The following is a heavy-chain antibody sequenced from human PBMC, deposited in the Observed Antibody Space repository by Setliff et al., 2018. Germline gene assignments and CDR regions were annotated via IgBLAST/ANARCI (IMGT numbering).Heavy chain of an antibody. J-gene: IGHJ4*02. CDR1: GYTFTGYY. CDR2: INPNSGGT. CDR3: ARGSWLREYYFDY. V-gene: IGHV1-2*06. Sequence: GASVKVSCKASGYTFTGYYMHWVRQAPGQGLEWMGRINPNSGGTNYAQKFQGRVTMTRDTSISTAYMELSRLRSDDTAVYYCARGSWLREYYFDYWGQGTLVTVSS. D-gene: IGHD5-12*01.